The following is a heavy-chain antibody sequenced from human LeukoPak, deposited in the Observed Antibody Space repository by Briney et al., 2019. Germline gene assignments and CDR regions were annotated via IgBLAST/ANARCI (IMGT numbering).Heavy chain of an antibody. Sequence: PGGSLRLSCAASGFPFSSYSMNWVRQAPGRGLEWVSYITSYSSTIYYADSVKGRFTISRDNAENSLYLQMNSLRAEDTAVYYCASSLVAGYYYYSYYYMDVWGKGTTVTVSS. J-gene: IGHJ6*03. CDR3: ASSLVAGYYYYSYYYMDV. V-gene: IGHV3-48*01. D-gene: IGHD5-18*01. CDR2: ITSYSSTI. CDR1: GFPFSSYS.